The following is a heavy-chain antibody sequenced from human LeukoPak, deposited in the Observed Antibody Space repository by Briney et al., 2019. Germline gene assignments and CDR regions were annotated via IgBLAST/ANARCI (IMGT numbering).Heavy chain of an antibody. D-gene: IGHD6-13*01. J-gene: IGHJ5*02. CDR3: ARDQSGGYSSSWYVDPWFDP. V-gene: IGHV4-39*07. CDR2: ISYSEST. CDR1: GGSITSSSYY. Sequence: SETLSLTCTVSGGSITSSSYYWGWIRQPPGKGLEWIGSISYSESTYYNPSLKSRVTISVDTSRKQFSLKVSSVTAADTAVYYCARDQSGGYSSSWYVDPWFDPWGQGTLVTVSS.